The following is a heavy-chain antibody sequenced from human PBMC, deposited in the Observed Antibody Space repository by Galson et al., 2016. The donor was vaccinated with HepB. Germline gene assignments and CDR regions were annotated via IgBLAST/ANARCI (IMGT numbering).Heavy chain of an antibody. CDR2: INWNSGYV. Sequence: SLRPSCAASGFSFQSFAMHWVRQAPGKGLEWVSGINWNSGYVDYGGSVKGRFTIFRDNAKNSLYLEMNSLTPDDSAFYYCARDLGKSVGTIAFWGQGTLVTVSS. D-gene: IGHD5/OR15-5a*01. CDR3: ARDLGKSVGTIAF. CDR1: GFSFQSFA. V-gene: IGHV3-9*01. J-gene: IGHJ4*02.